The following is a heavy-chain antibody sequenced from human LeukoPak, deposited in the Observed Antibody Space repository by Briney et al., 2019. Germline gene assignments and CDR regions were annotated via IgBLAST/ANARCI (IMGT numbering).Heavy chain of an antibody. CDR1: GVTFSSYW. CDR3: ARALGYSYGSNWFDP. CDR2: INSDGSST. Sequence: GGSLRLSCAASGVTFSSYWMHWVRQAPGKGLVWVSRINSDGSSTSYADSVKGRFTISRDNAKNTLYLQMNSLRAEDTAVYYCARALGYSYGSNWFDPWGQGTLVTVSS. D-gene: IGHD5-18*01. J-gene: IGHJ5*02. V-gene: IGHV3-74*01.